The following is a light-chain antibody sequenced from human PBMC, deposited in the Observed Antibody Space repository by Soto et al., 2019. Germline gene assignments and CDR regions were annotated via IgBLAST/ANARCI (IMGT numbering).Light chain of an antibody. J-gene: IGLJ1*01. V-gene: IGLV2-14*01. CDR1: SSDVGAYDF. CDR3: SSYTTTDPYV. CDR2: EVS. Sequence: QSALTQSASVSGSPGQSITISCTGTSSDVGAYDFVSWYQQHPGKAPKYLIYEVSNRPSGVSDRFSGSKSGTTASLTISGLQDEDEADYYCSSYTTTDPYVFGTGTKLTVL.